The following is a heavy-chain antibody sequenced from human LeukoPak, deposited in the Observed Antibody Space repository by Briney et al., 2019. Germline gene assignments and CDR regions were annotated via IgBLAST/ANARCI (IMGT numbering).Heavy chain of an antibody. D-gene: IGHD5-18*01. V-gene: IGHV1-2*02. J-gene: IGHJ4*02. Sequence: ASVKVSCKASGYTFTDYHLCWVRQAPGQGLEWMGWIYPNNGGTNYAQKFQGRVTMTRDTSISTAYMELSRLRSDDTAVYYCARDGDSVMVEFDYWGQGTLVTVSS. CDR1: GYTFTDYH. CDR3: ARDGDSVMVEFDY. CDR2: IYPNNGGT.